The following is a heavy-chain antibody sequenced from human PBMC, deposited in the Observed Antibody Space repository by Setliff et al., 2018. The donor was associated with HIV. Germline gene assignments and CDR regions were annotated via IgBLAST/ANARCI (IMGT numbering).Heavy chain of an antibody. D-gene: IGHD6-19*01. CDR2: MNPNSGNT. CDR3: ALVGLDDAFDI. Sequence: GASVKVSCKASGYTFTSYDINWVRQATGQGLEWMGWMNPNSGNTGYAQKFQGRLTMTRNTSISTAYMELTSLRSEDTAVYYCALVGLDDAFDIWGQGTMVTVSS. V-gene: IGHV1-8*02. CDR1: GYTFTSYD. J-gene: IGHJ3*02.